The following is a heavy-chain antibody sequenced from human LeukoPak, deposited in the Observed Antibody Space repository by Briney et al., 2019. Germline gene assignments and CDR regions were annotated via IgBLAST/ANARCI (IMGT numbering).Heavy chain of an antibody. Sequence: PSETLSLTCAVYGGSFSGYYWSWIRQPPGKGLEWIGEINHSGSTNYNPSLKSRVTISVDTSKNQFSLKLNSVTAADTAVYYCAREGPPNYDTIWGQGTMVTVSS. CDR1: GGSFSGYY. CDR3: AREGPPNYDTI. CDR2: INHSGST. V-gene: IGHV4-34*01. J-gene: IGHJ3*02. D-gene: IGHD3-9*01.